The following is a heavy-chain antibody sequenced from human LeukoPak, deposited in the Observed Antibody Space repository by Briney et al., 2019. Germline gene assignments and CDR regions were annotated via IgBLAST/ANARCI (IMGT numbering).Heavy chain of an antibody. Sequence: GGSLRLSCAASGFTVSSNYMSWVRQAPGKGLEWVSVIYSGGSTYYADSVKGRFTISRDNSKNTLSLQMNSLRVEDTAVYYCARAPPYSSSWPLDYWGQGTLVTVSS. CDR2: IYSGGST. J-gene: IGHJ4*02. D-gene: IGHD6-13*01. CDR1: GFTVSSNY. CDR3: ARAPPYSSSWPLDY. V-gene: IGHV3-53*01.